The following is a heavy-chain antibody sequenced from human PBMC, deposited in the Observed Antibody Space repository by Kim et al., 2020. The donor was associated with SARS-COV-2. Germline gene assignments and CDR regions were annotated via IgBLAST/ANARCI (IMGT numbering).Heavy chain of an antibody. CDR1: GFTFSSYG. J-gene: IGHJ4*02. D-gene: IGHD3-9*01. V-gene: IGHV3-33*01. CDR2: IWYDGSNK. Sequence: GGSLRLSCAASGFTFSSYGMHWVRQAPGKGLEWVAVIWYDGSNKYYADSVKGRFTISRDNSKNTLYLQMNSLRAEDTAVYYCARGQNVLRYFDWSGDYWGQGTLVTVSS. CDR3: ARGQNVLRYFDWSGDY.